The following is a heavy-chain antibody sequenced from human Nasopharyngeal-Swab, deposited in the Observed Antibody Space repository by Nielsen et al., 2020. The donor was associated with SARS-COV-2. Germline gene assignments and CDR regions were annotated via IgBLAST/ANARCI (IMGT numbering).Heavy chain of an antibody. Sequence: GGSLRLSCAASGFTLSDYYMTWNRQAPGKGLEWVSYISSSGSNIHYADSVKGRFTISRDNAKKSLFLQMNSLRAEDTAVYYCATTAPLDYWGQGTLVTVSS. J-gene: IGHJ4*02. CDR1: GFTLSDYY. D-gene: IGHD5-18*01. CDR2: ISSSGSNI. V-gene: IGHV3-11*01. CDR3: ATTAPLDY.